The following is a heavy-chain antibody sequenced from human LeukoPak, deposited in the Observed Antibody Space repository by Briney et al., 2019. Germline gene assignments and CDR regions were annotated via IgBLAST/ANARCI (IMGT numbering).Heavy chain of an antibody. CDR2: ISTSSTTI. J-gene: IGHJ4*02. CDR3: ARDRGYYYDY. V-gene: IGHV3-48*02. D-gene: IGHD3-10*01. CDR1: GFTVSNNY. Sequence: GGSLRLSCAAAGFTVSNNYIHWVRQAPGKGLEWVSYISTSSTTIYYADSVKGRFTISRDNAKNSLYLQMNSLRDEDTAVYYCARDRGYYYDYWGQGTLVTVSS.